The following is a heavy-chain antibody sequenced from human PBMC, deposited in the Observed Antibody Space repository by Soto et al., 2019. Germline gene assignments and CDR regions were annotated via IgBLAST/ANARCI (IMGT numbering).Heavy chain of an antibody. CDR2: IIPILDIA. V-gene: IGHV1-69*02. D-gene: IGHD2-2*01. CDR3: ARGDQGGMDV. J-gene: IGHJ6*02. Sequence: QVQLVQSGAEVKKPGSSVKVSCKASGGTFSNYSINWVRQAPGQGLEWMGRIIPILDIANYAQKFQGRVTITADKSTNTAYMELSSLRSEDTAVYYCARGDQGGMDVRGQGTTVIVSS. CDR1: GGTFSNYS.